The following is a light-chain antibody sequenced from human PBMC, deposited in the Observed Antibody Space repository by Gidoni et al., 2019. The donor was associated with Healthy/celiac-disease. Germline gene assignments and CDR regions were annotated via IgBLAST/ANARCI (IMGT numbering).Light chain of an antibody. CDR2: AAS. Sequence: EIVLTQSPCTLSLSPGERATLSCRASQSVSSSYLAWYQQKPGHAPRLLIYAASSRATGIPDRFSGSGSGTDFPLTISRLEHEDFAVYYCQQYGRSGTFGQGTKVEIK. V-gene: IGKV3-20*01. CDR3: QQYGRSGT. CDR1: QSVSSSY. J-gene: IGKJ1*01.